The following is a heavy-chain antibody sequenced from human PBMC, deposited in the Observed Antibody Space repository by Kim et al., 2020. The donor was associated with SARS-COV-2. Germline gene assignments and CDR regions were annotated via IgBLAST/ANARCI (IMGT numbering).Heavy chain of an antibody. CDR1: GYTFINYV. J-gene: IGHJ4*02. CDR3: ARGSGWAFDY. D-gene: IGHD6-19*01. Sequence: ASVKVFCKASGYTFINYVMHWVRQAPGQRPEWTGLISIGNDNTKFSQKFQGRVTITRDTSASTAYMELTSLRSEDTAIYYCARGSGWAFDYWGQGTLVTV. V-gene: IGHV1-3*04. CDR2: ISIGNDNT.